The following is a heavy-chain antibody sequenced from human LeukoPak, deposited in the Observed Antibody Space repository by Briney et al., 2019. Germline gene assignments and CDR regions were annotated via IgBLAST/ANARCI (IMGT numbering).Heavy chain of an antibody. CDR2: INHSGST. D-gene: IGHD1-26*01. J-gene: IGHJ6*03. CDR1: GGSFSGYY. Sequence: SETLSLTCAVYGGSFSGYYWSWIRQPPGKGLEWIGEINHSGSTNYNPSLKSRVTISVDTSKNQFSLRLSSVTAADTAVYYCARTGGSFYFYYYMDVWGKGTTVTVSS. V-gene: IGHV4-34*01. CDR3: ARTGGSFYFYYYMDV.